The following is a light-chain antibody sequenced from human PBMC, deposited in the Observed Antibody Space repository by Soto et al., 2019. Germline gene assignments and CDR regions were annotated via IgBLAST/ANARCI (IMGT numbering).Light chain of an antibody. Sequence: QSALTQPASVSASPGEPITISCTGTSSDVGSYRLVSWYQQHPGKAPKLIIYEDDERPSGVSNRFSGSKSGNTASLTISGLQAEDEADYYCSSSAGRSTFVVFGGGTKVTVL. V-gene: IGLV2-23*01. J-gene: IGLJ2*01. CDR3: SSSAGRSTFVV. CDR1: SSDVGSYRL. CDR2: EDD.